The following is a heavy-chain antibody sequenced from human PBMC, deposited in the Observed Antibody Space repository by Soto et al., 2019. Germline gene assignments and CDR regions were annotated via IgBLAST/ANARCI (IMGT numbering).Heavy chain of an antibody. V-gene: IGHV3-30-3*01. D-gene: IGHD6-19*01. J-gene: IGHJ6*02. CDR2: ISYDGSNK. Sequence: QVQLVESGGGVVQPGRSLRLSCAASGFTFSSYAMHWVRQAPGKGLEWVAVISYDGSNKYYADSVKGRFTISRDNSKNTLYLQMNSLRAEDTAVYYCARDGVAVAGTMGYYGMDAWGQGTTVTVSS. CDR1: GFTFSSYA. CDR3: ARDGVAVAGTMGYYGMDA.